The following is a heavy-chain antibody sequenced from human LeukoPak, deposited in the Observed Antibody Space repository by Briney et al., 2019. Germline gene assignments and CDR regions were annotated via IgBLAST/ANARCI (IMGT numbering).Heavy chain of an antibody. CDR1: GYTFTGYY. D-gene: IGHD3-22*01. Sequence: ASVKVSCKASGYTFTGYYMHWVRQAPGQGLEWMGWINPNSGGTNYAQKFQGRVTMTRDTSISTAYMELSRLRSDGTAVYYCARVVVITFDAFDIWGQGTMVTVSS. J-gene: IGHJ3*02. CDR2: INPNSGGT. CDR3: ARVVVITFDAFDI. V-gene: IGHV1-2*02.